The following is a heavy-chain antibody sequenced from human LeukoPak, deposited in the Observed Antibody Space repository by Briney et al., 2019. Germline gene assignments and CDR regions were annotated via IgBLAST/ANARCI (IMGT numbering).Heavy chain of an antibody. D-gene: IGHD1-14*01. Sequence: GGSLRLSCAASGFNFSAYGMHWVRQAPGKGLEWVAFIPYDGNLKYYADSVKGRFTISRDNSKNTLDLQMNSLRVEDTAVYYCAKPTSLKDANYGLTGTNYWGQGILVTVSS. CDR1: GFNFSAYG. CDR2: IPYDGNLK. J-gene: IGHJ4*02. V-gene: IGHV3-30*02. CDR3: AKPTSLKDANYGLTGTNY.